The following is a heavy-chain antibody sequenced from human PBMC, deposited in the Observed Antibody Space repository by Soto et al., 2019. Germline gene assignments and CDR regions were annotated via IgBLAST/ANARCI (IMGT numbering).Heavy chain of an antibody. V-gene: IGHV1-8*01. CDR3: ARAYKKTILTIFGVVDGTNWFDP. CDR1: GYTFTSYD. D-gene: IGHD3-3*01. Sequence: QVQLVQSGAEVKKPGASVKVSCKASGYTFTSYDINWVRQATGQGLEWMGWMNPNSGNTGYAQKFQGRVTMTRNTSISTAYMELSSLRSEDTAVYYCARAYKKTILTIFGVVDGTNWFDPWGQGTLVTVSS. J-gene: IGHJ5*02. CDR2: MNPNSGNT.